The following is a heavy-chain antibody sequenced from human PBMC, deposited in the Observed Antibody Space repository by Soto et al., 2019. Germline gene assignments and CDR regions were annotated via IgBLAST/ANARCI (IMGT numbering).Heavy chain of an antibody. J-gene: IGHJ2*01. CDR2: IYTSGST. CDR1: GGSISSYY. V-gene: IGHV4-4*07. D-gene: IGHD1-26*01. CDR3: ARVRRSGSLCWYFDL. Sequence: KTSETLSLTCTVSGGSISSYYWSWIRQPAGKGLEWIGRIYTSGSTNYNPSLKSRVTMSVDTSKNQFSLKLSSVTAADTAVYYCARVRRSGSLCWYFDLWGRGTLVTAPQ.